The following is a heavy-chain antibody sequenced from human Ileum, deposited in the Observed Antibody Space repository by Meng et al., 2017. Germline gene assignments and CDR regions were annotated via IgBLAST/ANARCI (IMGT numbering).Heavy chain of an antibody. CDR3: VRDNFGVDY. J-gene: IGHJ4*02. D-gene: IGHD3-10*01. CDR1: GFTFSHYW. CDR2: INSDGSAA. V-gene: IGHV3-74*01. Sequence: EAPLAVSGAGSVLPGRSLRLSCAASGFTFSHYWMHWVRGAPGKGLVWVSQINSDGSAATYADSVKGRFTTSRDNAKNTLYLQMSSLGAEDTAVYYCVRDNFGVDYWGLGTLVTVSS.